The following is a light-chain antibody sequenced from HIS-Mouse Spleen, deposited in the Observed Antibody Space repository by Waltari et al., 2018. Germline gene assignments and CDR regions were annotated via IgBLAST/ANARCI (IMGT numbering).Light chain of an antibody. CDR1: SSDVGSYNL. Sequence: QSALTQPASVSGSPGQSITISCTGTSSDVGSYNLVSWYQQHPGKAPKLMIYEGSKRPSGVSNRFSGSNSGTTASLTISGLQAEDEADYYCCSYAGSSPLFGGGTKLTVL. V-gene: IGLV2-23*01. J-gene: IGLJ3*02. CDR3: CSYAGSSPL. CDR2: EGS.